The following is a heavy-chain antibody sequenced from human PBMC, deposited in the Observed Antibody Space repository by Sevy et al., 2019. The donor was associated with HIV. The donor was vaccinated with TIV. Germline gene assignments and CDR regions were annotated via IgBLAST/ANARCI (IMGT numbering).Heavy chain of an antibody. CDR3: TRDMYGIDY. Sequence: GGSLRLSCAASGFTFTNYWMHWVRQAPGKGLLWVSRVDNDGSGTNYADSVKGRFTISRDNAKNTVYLQMNSLRAEDTAVYYCTRDMYGIDYWGQGTLVTVSS. J-gene: IGHJ4*02. CDR1: GFTFTNYW. D-gene: IGHD2-8*01. CDR2: VDNDGSGT. V-gene: IGHV3-74*01.